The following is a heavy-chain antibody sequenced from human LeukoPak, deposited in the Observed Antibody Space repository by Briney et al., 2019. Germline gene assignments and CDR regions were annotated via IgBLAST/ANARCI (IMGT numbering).Heavy chain of an antibody. D-gene: IGHD4-17*01. V-gene: IGHV1-2*02. CDR1: GYTFTGYY. CDR2: INPNSGGT. Sequence: ASVKVSCKASGYTFTGYYMHWVRQAPGQGLEWMGWINPNSGGTNYAQKFQGRVTMTRDTSISTAYMELSRLRSDDTAVYYCAVPHETTVTTSFEYFDLWGRGTQVTVSS. CDR3: AVPHETTVTTSFEYFDL. J-gene: IGHJ2*01.